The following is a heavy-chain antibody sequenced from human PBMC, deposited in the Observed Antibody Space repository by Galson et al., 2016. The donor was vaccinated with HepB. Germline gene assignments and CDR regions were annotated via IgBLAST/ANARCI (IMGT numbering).Heavy chain of an antibody. J-gene: IGHJ4*02. V-gene: IGHV3-23*01. D-gene: IGHD5-24*01. CDR3: VKGASMGWLQLQASYFDY. CDR2: ISGSGDST. CDR1: GFTFSSYA. Sequence: LRLSCAASGFTFSSYAMSWVRQAPGKGLEWVSIISGSGDSTYYADSVKGRFTISRDNSKNTLYLQMNSLRAEDTAVYYCVKGASMGWLQLQASYFDYWGQGTLVTVSS.